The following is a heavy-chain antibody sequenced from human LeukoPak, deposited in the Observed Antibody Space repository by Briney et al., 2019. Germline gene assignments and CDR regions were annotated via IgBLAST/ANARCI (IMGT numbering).Heavy chain of an antibody. J-gene: IGHJ1*01. CDR3: ARDPNFED. V-gene: IGHV1-46*01. CDR2: INPSGGST. Sequence: ASVKVSCKASGYTFTSYYMHWVRQAPGQGLEWMGIINPSGGSTSYAQKLQGRVTMTTDTSTSTAYMELRSLRSDDTAVYYCARDPNFEDWGQGTLVTVSS. CDR1: GYTFTSYY.